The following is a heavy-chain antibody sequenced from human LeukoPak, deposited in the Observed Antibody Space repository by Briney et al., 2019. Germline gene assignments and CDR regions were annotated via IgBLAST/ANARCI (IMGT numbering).Heavy chain of an antibody. Sequence: ASVKVSCKASGYTFTSYYMHWVRQAPGQGLEWMGIINPSGGSTSYAQKSQGRVTMTRDTSTSTVYMELSSLRSEDTAVYYCARGLVVVPAATPTHRRYYYGMDVWGQGTTVTVSS. J-gene: IGHJ6*02. CDR3: ARGLVVVPAATPTHRRYYYGMDV. D-gene: IGHD2-2*01. V-gene: IGHV1-46*01. CDR2: INPSGGST. CDR1: GYTFTSYY.